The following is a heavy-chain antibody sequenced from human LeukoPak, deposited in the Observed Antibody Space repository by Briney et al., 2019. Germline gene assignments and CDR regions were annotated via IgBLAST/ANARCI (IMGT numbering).Heavy chain of an antibody. CDR2: TYYRSKWYY. CDR3: ARVRGGDSGYETPFDP. CDR1: GDSVSSNSAA. V-gene: IGHV6-1*01. D-gene: IGHD5-12*01. Sequence: SQTLSLTCAISGDSVSSNSAAWNWIRQSPSRGLEWLGRTYYRSKWYYDYAVSVKSRITINSDTSKNQFSLQLKSVTSEDTAVYYCARVRGGDSGYETPFDPWRQGTLVTVSS. J-gene: IGHJ5*02.